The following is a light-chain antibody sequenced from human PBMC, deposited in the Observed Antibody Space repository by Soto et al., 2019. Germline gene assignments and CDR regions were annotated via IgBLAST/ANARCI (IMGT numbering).Light chain of an antibody. J-gene: IGLJ1*01. Sequence: QSALAQPPSVSGAPGQRVTISCSGTTSNIGADYDVQCYRQLPGTAPRLLIHGNTNRPSGVPDRFSGSKSGTSASLAITGLQSEDEGDYYCQSYDSGLRGYVFGSGTKVTVL. CDR3: QSYDSGLRGYV. V-gene: IGLV1-40*01. CDR1: TSNIGADYD. CDR2: GNT.